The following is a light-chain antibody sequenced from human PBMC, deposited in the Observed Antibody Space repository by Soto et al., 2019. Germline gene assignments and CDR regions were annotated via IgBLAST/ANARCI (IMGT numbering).Light chain of an antibody. Sequence: QSALTQPASVSGSPGQSITISCTGTSSDVGSYNLVSWYQQHPGKAPKLMIYEGNKRPSGVSSRFSGSKSGNTASLTISGLQAEDEADYYCCSYAGSSNWVFGGGTQLTV. CDR1: SSDVGSYNL. V-gene: IGLV2-23*01. CDR3: CSYAGSSNWV. CDR2: EGN. J-gene: IGLJ3*02.